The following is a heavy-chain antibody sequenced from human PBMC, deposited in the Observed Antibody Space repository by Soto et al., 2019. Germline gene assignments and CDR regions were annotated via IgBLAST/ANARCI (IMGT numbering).Heavy chain of an antibody. Sequence: QVQLVQSGAEVKKPGASVKVSCKASGYTFTSYGISWVRQAPGQGLEWMGWISAYNGNTNYAQKLQGRVTMTTDTSTSTAYMVLRSLRSDDTAVYYCARTHSSSSYYYYYYMDVWGKGTTVTVSS. CDR3: ARTHSSSSYYYYYYMDV. J-gene: IGHJ6*03. CDR2: ISAYNGNT. CDR1: GYTFTSYG. D-gene: IGHD6-6*01. V-gene: IGHV1-18*01.